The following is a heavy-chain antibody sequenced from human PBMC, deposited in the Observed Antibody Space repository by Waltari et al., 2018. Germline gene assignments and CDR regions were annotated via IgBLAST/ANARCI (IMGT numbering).Heavy chain of an antibody. CDR2: ISASGSTI. Sequence: QVQLVESGGDLIRPGGSLRLYCAASGFTFRNYYMSWLRQAPGKGLEWIAYISASGSTIYYADSVKGRFTISRDNAKNSLYLQMSSLRAEDTAVYYCARDSQTAIAMERGAFDIWGQGTMVTVSS. J-gene: IGHJ3*02. CDR3: ARDSQTAIAMERGAFDI. V-gene: IGHV3-11*01. D-gene: IGHD6-19*01. CDR1: GFTFRNYY.